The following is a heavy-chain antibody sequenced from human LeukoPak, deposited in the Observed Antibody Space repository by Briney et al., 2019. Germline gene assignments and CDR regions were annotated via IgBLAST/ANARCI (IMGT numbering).Heavy chain of an antibody. V-gene: IGHV3-30*18. CDR3: AKFAGRYYDFWSGPTSDGAFDI. CDR2: ISYDGSNK. CDR1: GFTFSSYG. Sequence: GRSLRLSCAASGFTFSSYGMHWVRQAPGKGLEWVAVISYDGSNKYYADSVKGRFTTSRDNSKNTLYLQMNSLRAEDTAVYYCAKFAGRYYDFWSGPTSDGAFDIWGQGTMVTVSS. J-gene: IGHJ3*02. D-gene: IGHD3-3*01.